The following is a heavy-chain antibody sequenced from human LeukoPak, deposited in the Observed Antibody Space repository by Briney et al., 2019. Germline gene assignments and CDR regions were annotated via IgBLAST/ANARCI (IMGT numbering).Heavy chain of an antibody. Sequence: GGSLRLSCAASGFTFSSYAMSWVRQAPGMGLEWVSYISSSSSTIYYADSVKGRFTISRDNAKNSLYLQMNSLRAEDTAVYYCARELGTVTTSFDYWGQGTLVTVSS. V-gene: IGHV3-48*04. CDR2: ISSSSSTI. CDR3: ARELGTVTTSFDY. D-gene: IGHD4-17*01. J-gene: IGHJ4*02. CDR1: GFTFSSYA.